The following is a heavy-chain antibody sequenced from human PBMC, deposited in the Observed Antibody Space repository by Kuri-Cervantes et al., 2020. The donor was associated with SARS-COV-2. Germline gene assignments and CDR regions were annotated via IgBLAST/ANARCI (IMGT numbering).Heavy chain of an antibody. CDR3: AGGSLPSHRYFDY. Sequence: ASVKVSCKVSGNTLTELPLHWVRQAPGKGLEWIGGFDPEQREIIYAQKFQGRVSMTENTSTDTAYMELSSLRSEDTAVYYCAGGSLPSHRYFDYWGQGTLVTVSS. D-gene: IGHD1-26*01. CDR2: FDPEQREI. V-gene: IGHV1-24*01. CDR1: GNTLTELP. J-gene: IGHJ4*02.